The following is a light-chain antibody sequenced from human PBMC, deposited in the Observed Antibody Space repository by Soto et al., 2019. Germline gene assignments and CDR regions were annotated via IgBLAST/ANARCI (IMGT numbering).Light chain of an antibody. J-gene: IGKJ4*01. CDR2: GAS. CDR3: QQYDNWPPLT. CDR1: QSVSSN. Sequence: EIVMTQSPATLSVSPGERVTLSCRASQSVSSNLAWYQQKPGQAPRLLIYGASTRAIGIPARFSGSGFGTEFTLTISSLQPEDFAVYYCQQYDNWPPLTFGGGTKVDIK. V-gene: IGKV3-15*01.